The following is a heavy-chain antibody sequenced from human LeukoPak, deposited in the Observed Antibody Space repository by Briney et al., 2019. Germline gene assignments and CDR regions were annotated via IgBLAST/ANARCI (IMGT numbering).Heavy chain of an antibody. Sequence: PGGSLRLSCAASGFTFSNAWMSWVRQAPGKGLEWVGRIKSKTDDGTTDYAAPVKGRFTISRDDSKNRLYLQMNSLKSEDTAVYYCAGGNPKKEDGYNGYCFDYWGQGTLVTVSS. J-gene: IGHJ4*02. CDR3: AGGNPKKEDGYNGYCFDY. V-gene: IGHV3-15*01. CDR2: IKSKTDDGTT. CDR1: GFTFSNAW. D-gene: IGHD5-24*01.